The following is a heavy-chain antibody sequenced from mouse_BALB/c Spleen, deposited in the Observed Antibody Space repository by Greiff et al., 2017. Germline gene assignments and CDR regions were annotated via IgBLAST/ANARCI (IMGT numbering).Heavy chain of an antibody. V-gene: IGHV3-6*02. CDR2: ISYDGSN. CDR3: ARDLVNYDAY. CDR1: GYSITSGYY. Sequence: ESGPGLVKPSQSLSLTCSVTGYSITSGYYWNWIRQFPGNKLEWMGYISYDGSNNYNPSLKNRISITRDTSKNQFFLKLNSVTTEDTATYYCARDLVNYDAYWGQGTLVTVSA. D-gene: IGHD2-1*01. J-gene: IGHJ3*01.